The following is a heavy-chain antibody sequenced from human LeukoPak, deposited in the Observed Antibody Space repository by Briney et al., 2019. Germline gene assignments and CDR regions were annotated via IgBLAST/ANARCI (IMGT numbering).Heavy chain of an antibody. D-gene: IGHD3-10*01. CDR3: ARDRFTMVRGAPHYYGMDV. CDR1: GGTFSSYA. Sequence: GASVKVSCKASGGTFSSYAISWVRQAPGQGLEWMGWISAYNGNTNYAQKLQGRVTMTTDTSTSTAYMELRSLRSDDTAVYYCARDRFTMVRGAPHYYGMDVWGQGTTVTVSS. V-gene: IGHV1-18*01. CDR2: ISAYNGNT. J-gene: IGHJ6*02.